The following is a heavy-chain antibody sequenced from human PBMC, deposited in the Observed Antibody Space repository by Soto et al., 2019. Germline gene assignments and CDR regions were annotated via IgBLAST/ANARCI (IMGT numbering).Heavy chain of an antibody. D-gene: IGHD3-16*01. CDR3: AKAYFVWSSEQPYSFDH. Sequence: EVQLLDSGGGLVQPGGSLRLSCAASGFTFSNYAMTWVRQGPGKGLEWVSGISGSGGRSYYADSVKGRFTISRDNSKRTLNLQMNSLRDDDTAVYYCAKAYFVWSSEQPYSFDHWGQGTLVTVSS. V-gene: IGHV3-23*01. CDR1: GFTFSNYA. J-gene: IGHJ4*02. CDR2: ISGSGGRS.